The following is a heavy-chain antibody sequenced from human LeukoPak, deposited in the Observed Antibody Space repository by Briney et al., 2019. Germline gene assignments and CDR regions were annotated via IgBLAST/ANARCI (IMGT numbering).Heavy chain of an antibody. J-gene: IGHJ4*02. CDR2: ISGSGGKT. Sequence: GGSLRLSCTASGFTFSTYAISWVRQAPGKGLEWVSAISGSGGKTYCTDSVKGRFTITRDNSKNTLYLQMNSLRAEDTAVYYCAKDRAQQLVLDFWGQGTLVTVSS. CDR1: GFTFSTYA. V-gene: IGHV3-23*01. D-gene: IGHD6-13*01. CDR3: AKDRAQQLVLDF.